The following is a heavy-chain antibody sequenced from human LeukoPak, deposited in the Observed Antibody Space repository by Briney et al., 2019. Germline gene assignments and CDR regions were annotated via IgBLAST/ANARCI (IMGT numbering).Heavy chain of an antibody. Sequence: SVKVSCKAPGDNFSSYVITWVRQAPGQGLEWMGRIIPELDVANLAQVFKGRDTITADKSTNTAHMELSGLRSDDTAVYYCAREGVYSPDGSGYHRHAFDVWGKGTVVIVSS. CDR3: AREGVYSPDGSGYHRHAFDV. CDR1: GDNFSSYV. CDR2: IIPELDVA. V-gene: IGHV1-69*04. D-gene: IGHD3-22*01. J-gene: IGHJ3*01.